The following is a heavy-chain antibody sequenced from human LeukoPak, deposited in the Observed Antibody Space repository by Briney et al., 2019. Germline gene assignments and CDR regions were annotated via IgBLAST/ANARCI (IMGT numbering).Heavy chain of an antibody. CDR3: AKDLGSGTEYFHH. J-gene: IGHJ1*01. CDR2: IWYDGSNQ. D-gene: IGHD1-26*01. CDR1: GFTFRNYG. Sequence: GRSLRPSCAASGFTFRNYGMHWVRQAPGKGLEWVAVIWYDGSNQHFADSVQGRFTISRDNSKNTLYLQMDSLRVEDTAVYYCAKDLGSGTEYFHHWGQGTMVTVSS. V-gene: IGHV3-33*06.